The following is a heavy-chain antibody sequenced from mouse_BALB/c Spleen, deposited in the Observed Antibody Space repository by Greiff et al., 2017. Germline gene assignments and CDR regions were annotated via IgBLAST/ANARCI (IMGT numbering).Heavy chain of an antibody. CDR1: GFTFSSYG. J-gene: IGHJ1*01. CDR3: ARYGYGYLDV. D-gene: IGHD1-1*01. V-gene: IGHV5-6-3*01. Sequence: EGKLMESGGGLVQPGGSLKLSCAASGFTFSSYGMSWVRQTPDKRLELVATINSNGGSTYYPDSVKGRFTISRDNAKNTLYLQMSSLKSEDTAMYYCARYGYGYLDVWGAGTTVTVSS. CDR2: INSNGGST.